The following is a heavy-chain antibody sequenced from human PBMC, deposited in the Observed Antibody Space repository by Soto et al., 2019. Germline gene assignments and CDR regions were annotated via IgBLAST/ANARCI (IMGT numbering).Heavy chain of an antibody. D-gene: IGHD5-18*01. CDR1: GFTFSSYA. CDR3: AKDGYSYGLYYLDY. CDR2: ISGSGGST. J-gene: IGHJ4*02. V-gene: IGHV3-23*01. Sequence: PGGSLRLSCAASGFTFSSYAMSWVRQAPGKGLEWVSAISGSGGSTYYADSVKGRFTISRDNSKNTLYLQMNSLRAEDTAVYYCAKDGYSYGLYYLDYWGQGTLVTVSS.